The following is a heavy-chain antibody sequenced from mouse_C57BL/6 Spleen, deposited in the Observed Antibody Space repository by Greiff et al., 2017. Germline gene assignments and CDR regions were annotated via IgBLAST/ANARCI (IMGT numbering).Heavy chain of an antibody. V-gene: IGHV1-59*01. J-gene: IGHJ4*01. Sequence: VQLQQPGAELVRPGTSVKLSCKASGYTFTSYWMPWVKQRPGQGLEWIGVIDPSDSYTNYNQKFKGKATLTVDTSSSTAYMQLSSLTSEDSAVYYCARRNDYGYAIDYWGQGTSVTVSS. CDR2: IDPSDSYT. CDR3: ARRNDYGYAIDY. CDR1: GYTFTSYW. D-gene: IGHD2-4*01.